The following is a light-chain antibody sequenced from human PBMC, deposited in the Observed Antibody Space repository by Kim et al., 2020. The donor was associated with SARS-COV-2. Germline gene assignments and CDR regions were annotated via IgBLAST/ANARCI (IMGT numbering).Light chain of an antibody. V-gene: IGLV3-1*01. CDR1: NLEKKY. J-gene: IGLJ1*01. CDR2: QDD. Sequence: VSQGQTASITCSGDNLEKKYVCWYQTRPGQSPMLVMYQDDKRPSGIPERFSGSNSGNTATLTISGTQAMDEADYYCQVWDNTRYVFGPGTKVTVL. CDR3: QVWDNTRYV.